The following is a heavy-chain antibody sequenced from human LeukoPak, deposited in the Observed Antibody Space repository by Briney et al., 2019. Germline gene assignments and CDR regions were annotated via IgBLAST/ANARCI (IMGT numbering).Heavy chain of an antibody. V-gene: IGHV1-58*02. D-gene: IGHD2-2*01. J-gene: IGHJ6*02. CDR1: GFTFTSSA. Sequence: GASVKVSCKASGFTFTSSAMQWVRQARGQRLEWIGWIVVGSGNTNYAQKFQERVTITRDMSTSTAYMELSSLRSEDTAVYYCAAGYCSSTSCPYGMDVWGQGTTVTVSS. CDR2: IVVGSGNT. CDR3: AAGYCSSTSCPYGMDV.